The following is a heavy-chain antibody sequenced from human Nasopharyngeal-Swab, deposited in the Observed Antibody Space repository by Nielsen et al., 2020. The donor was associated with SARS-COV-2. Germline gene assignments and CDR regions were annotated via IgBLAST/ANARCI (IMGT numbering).Heavy chain of an antibody. CDR1: GFTFSSYA. V-gene: IGHV3-23*01. Sequence: GESLKISCAASGFTFSSYAMSWVRRAPGKGLEWVSAISGSGGSTYYADSVKGRFTISRDNSKNTLYLQMNSLRAEDTAVYYCAAGGDSSSSTFDYWGQGTLVTVSS. D-gene: IGHD6-6*01. J-gene: IGHJ4*02. CDR2: ISGSGGST. CDR3: AAGGDSSSSTFDY.